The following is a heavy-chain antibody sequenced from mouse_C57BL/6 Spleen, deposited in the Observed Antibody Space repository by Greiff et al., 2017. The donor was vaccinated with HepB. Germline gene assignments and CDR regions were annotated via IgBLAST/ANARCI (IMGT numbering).Heavy chain of an antibody. V-gene: IGHV1-50*01. CDR2: IDPSDSYT. CDR1: GYTFTSYW. Sequence: VQLQQPGAELVKPGASVKLSCKASGYTFTSYWMQWVKQRPGQGLEWIGEIDPSDSYTNYNQKFKGKATLTVDTSSSTAYMQLSSLTSEDSAVYYCARRLYDYDYYWGQGTTLTVSS. D-gene: IGHD2-4*01. CDR3: ARRLYDYDYY. J-gene: IGHJ2*01.